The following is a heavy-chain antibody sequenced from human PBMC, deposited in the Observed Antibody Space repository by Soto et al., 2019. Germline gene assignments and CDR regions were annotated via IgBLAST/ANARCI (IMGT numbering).Heavy chain of an antibody. V-gene: IGHV1-8*01. J-gene: IGHJ6*02. CDR2: MNPNSGNT. CDR3: ARASGYASYYYYGMDV. D-gene: IGHD3-10*01. Sequence: ASVKVSCKASGYTFTSYYMNWVRRATGQGLEWMGWMNPNSGNTGYAQKFQGRVTMTRNTSISTAYTELSSLRSEDTAVYYCARASGYASYYYYGMDVWGQGTTVTVSS. CDR1: GYTFTSYY.